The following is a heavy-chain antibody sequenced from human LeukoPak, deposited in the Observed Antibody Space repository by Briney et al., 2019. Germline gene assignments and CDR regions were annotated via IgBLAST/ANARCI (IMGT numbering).Heavy chain of an antibody. J-gene: IGHJ4*02. D-gene: IGHD3-10*01. CDR1: GITLSNYG. Sequence: GGSLRLSCVVSGITLSNYGMSWVRQAPGKGLEWVSGISERGGSTNYADSVKGRFIISRDTSKNTVYLQMNSLRVEDTAVYFCAKRGIVIRAVIIIGFHKEAYYFDYWGQGILVTVSS. V-gene: IGHV3-23*01. CDR2: ISERGGST. CDR3: AKRGIVIRAVIIIGFHKEAYYFDY.